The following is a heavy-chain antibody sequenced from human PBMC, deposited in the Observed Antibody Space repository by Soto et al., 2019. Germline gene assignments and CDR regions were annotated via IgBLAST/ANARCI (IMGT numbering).Heavy chain of an antibody. Sequence: QVQLVQSGAEVKKPGASVKVSCKASGYTFTSYYMHWVRQAPGQGLEWMGIINPSGGSTSYAQKFQGRVTMTRDTSTSTVYMELSSLRSEDTAVYYCASDLYSGYEDSYYYYYGMDVWGQGTTVTVSS. CDR1: GYTFTSYY. D-gene: IGHD5-12*01. CDR3: ASDLYSGYEDSYYYYYGMDV. CDR2: INPSGGST. J-gene: IGHJ6*02. V-gene: IGHV1-46*01.